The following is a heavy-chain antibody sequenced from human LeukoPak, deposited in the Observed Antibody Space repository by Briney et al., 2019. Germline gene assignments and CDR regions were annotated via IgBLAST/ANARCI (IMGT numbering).Heavy chain of an antibody. V-gene: IGHV3-7*01. D-gene: IGHD2-2*01. Sequence: GGSLRLSCAASGFTFSSYWMSWVRQTPGKGLEWVANIKQDGSEKYYVDSVKGRFTISRDNAKNSLYLQMNSLRAEDTAVYFGVCYRNCSSTSCSNSDFIYWGQGTLVTVSS. CDR2: IKQDGSEK. J-gene: IGHJ4*02. CDR1: GFTFSSYW. CDR3: VCYRNCSSTSCSNSDFIY.